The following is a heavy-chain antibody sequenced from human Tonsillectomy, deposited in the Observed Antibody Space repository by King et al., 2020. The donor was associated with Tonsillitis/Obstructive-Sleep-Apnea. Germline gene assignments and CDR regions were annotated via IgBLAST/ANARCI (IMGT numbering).Heavy chain of an antibody. Sequence: VQLVESGGGLVKPGGSLRLSCAASGFTFSDYYMSWIRQAPGKGLEWVSYISSSSSYTNYADSVKGRFTISRDNAKNSLYLQMNSLRAEDTAVYYCARDLSVCSGGSCYSSWFDPWGQGTLVTVSS. CDR2: ISSSSSYT. CDR3: ARDLSVCSGGSCYSSWFDP. J-gene: IGHJ5*02. V-gene: IGHV3-11*05. CDR1: GFTFSDYY. D-gene: IGHD2-15*01.